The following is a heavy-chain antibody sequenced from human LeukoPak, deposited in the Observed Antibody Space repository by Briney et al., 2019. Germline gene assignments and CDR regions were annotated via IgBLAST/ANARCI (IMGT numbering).Heavy chain of an antibody. V-gene: IGHV3-23*01. J-gene: IGHJ4*02. D-gene: IGHD2-21*02. Sequence: PGGSLRLSCAASGFTFSSYAMSWVRQARGKGLEWVSVISGNGGSTYYADSVKGRFTISRDNSKNTLHLQMNSLRGEDTAVYYCAKADSARGVTLKSTIDYWGQGTLVTVSS. CDR1: GFTFSSYA. CDR3: AKADSARGVTLKSTIDY. CDR2: ISGNGGST.